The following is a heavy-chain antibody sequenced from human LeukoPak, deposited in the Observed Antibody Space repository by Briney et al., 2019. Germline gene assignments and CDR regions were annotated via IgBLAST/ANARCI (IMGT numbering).Heavy chain of an antibody. V-gene: IGHV5-10-1*01. CDR2: IDPSDSYT. D-gene: IGHD3-10*01. CDR1: GYSFTGYW. J-gene: IGHJ4*02. CDR3: ARHYSHYYGSGSPFLDY. Sequence: GESLKISCHGSGYSFTGYWISWVRQMPGTGLAWTGRIDPSDSYTNYSSSFQVHVTFSADKSISTAYLQWSSLRASDTAMYYCARHYSHYYGSGSPFLDYWGQGTLVTVSS.